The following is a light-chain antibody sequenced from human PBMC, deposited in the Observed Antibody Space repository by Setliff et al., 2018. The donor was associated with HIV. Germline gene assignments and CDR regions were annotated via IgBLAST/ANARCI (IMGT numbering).Light chain of an antibody. V-gene: IGLV2-11*01. J-gene: IGLJ1*01. CDR1: SSDVGGYNY. CDR2: DVS. CDR3: CSYAGSYTYV. Sequence: QSALTQPRSVSGSPGQSVTISCTGTSSDVGGYNYVSWYQQHPGKAPKLMIYDVSKRPSGVPDRFPGSKSGNTASLTISGLQAEDEADYYCCSYAGSYTYVVGTGTKV.